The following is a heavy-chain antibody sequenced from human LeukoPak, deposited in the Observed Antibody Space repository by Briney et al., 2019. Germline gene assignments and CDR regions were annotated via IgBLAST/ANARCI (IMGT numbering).Heavy chain of an antibody. CDR3: ARHKSPLPLH. J-gene: IGHJ4*02. CDR1: DGSLSGHY. CDR2: VYYSGST. D-gene: IGHD3-10*01. Sequence: PSETLSLTCTVSDGSLSGHYWSWIRQPPGKGLESIGFVYYSGSTNYNPSLKGRVTISLDTSKNQFSLNLTSVTAADTAVYYCARHKSPLPLHWGQGTLVTVSS. V-gene: IGHV4-59*08.